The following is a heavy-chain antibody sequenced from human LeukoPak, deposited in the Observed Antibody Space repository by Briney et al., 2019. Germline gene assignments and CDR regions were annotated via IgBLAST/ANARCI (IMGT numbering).Heavy chain of an antibody. J-gene: IGHJ4*02. CDR1: GFTVSSNY. Sequence: GGSLRLSCAASGFTVSSNYMSWVRQAPGKGLVWASVIYSGGSTYYADSVKGRFTISRDNSKNTLYLQMNSLRAEDTAVYYCARDLVEGGYSYGYFDYWGQGTLVTVSS. D-gene: IGHD5-18*01. CDR2: IYSGGST. CDR3: ARDLVEGGYSYGYFDY. V-gene: IGHV3-66*01.